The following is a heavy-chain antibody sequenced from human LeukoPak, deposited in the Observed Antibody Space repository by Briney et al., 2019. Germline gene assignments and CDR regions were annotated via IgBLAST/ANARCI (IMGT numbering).Heavy chain of an antibody. Sequence: GGSLRLSCAASGFTFDTYWMSWVRQAPGKGLEWVANIKQDGSEKDYVDSVKGRFTISRDNAKNLVFLQMNSLRPEDTAVYYCARGLLLGFDYWGQGILVTVSS. CDR3: ARGLLLGFDY. J-gene: IGHJ4*02. CDR1: GFTFDTYW. D-gene: IGHD2/OR15-2a*01. V-gene: IGHV3-7*01. CDR2: IKQDGSEK.